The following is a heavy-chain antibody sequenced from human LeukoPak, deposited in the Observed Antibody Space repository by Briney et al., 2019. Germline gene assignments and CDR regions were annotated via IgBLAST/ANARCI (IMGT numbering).Heavy chain of an antibody. D-gene: IGHD6-25*01. J-gene: IGHJ4*02. CDR2: NSTSGGT. Sequence: SETLSLTRTLSLGSLSGYYWSWIRQPAPPGREWIGRNSTSGGTHCSPALQSRVTMSLDTSRNQFSLNLSFLAGADPAVYFCARKGQQRPRDYWGRETGVSVSS. V-gene: IGHV4-4*07. CDR1: LGSLSGYY. CDR3: ARKGQQRPRDY.